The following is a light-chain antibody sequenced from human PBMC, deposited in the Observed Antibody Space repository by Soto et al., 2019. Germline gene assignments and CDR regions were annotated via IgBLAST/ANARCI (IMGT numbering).Light chain of an antibody. CDR2: DAS. Sequence: EIVLTQSPATLSLSPGERATLSCRASQSVSSYLAWYQQKPGQAPRLLIYDASNRATGIPARFSGSGSGTDFPLTISSLEPEDFAVYYCQQRRVFGPGTKVDIK. V-gene: IGKV3-11*01. J-gene: IGKJ3*01. CDR1: QSVSSY. CDR3: QQRRV.